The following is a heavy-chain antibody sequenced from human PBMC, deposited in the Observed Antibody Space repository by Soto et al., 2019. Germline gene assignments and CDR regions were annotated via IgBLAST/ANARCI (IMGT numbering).Heavy chain of an antibody. Sequence: QVQLQESGPGLVKPSETLSLTCTVSGGSISSYYWSWIRQPPGKGLEWIGYIYYSGSTNYNPSHKSRVTISVDTSNNEFSLKLSSVTAMDTAVYYCARYQMVYALSGGWFDPWGQGTLVTVSS. V-gene: IGHV4-59*12. CDR3: ARYQMVYALSGGWFDP. CDR1: GGSISSYY. J-gene: IGHJ5*02. D-gene: IGHD2-8*01. CDR2: IYYSGST.